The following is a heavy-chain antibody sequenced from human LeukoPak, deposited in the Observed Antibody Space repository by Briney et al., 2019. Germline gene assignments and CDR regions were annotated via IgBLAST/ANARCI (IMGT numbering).Heavy chain of an antibody. Sequence: GASVKVSRKASGYTFTSYDINWVRQATGQGLEWMGWMNPNSGNTGYAQKFQGRVTMTRNTSISTAYMELSSLRSEDTAVYYCARTLGDSSGYYDYYYYMDVWGKGTTVTVSS. J-gene: IGHJ6*03. D-gene: IGHD3-22*01. V-gene: IGHV1-8*01. CDR3: ARTLGDSSGYYDYYYYMDV. CDR2: MNPNSGNT. CDR1: GYTFTSYD.